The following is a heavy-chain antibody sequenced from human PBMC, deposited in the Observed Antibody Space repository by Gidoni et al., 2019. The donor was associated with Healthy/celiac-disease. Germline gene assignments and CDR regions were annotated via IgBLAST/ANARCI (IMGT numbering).Heavy chain of an antibody. J-gene: IGHJ6*02. V-gene: IGHV3-13*05. CDR3: ARGGAEYSSSSDFRPTLRYYYYYGMDV. D-gene: IGHD6-6*01. CDR1: GFTFSSYD. CDR2: IGTAGDP. Sequence: EVQLVESGGGLVQPGGSLRLSCAASGFTFSSYDMHWVRQATGKGLEWVSAIGTAGDPYYPGSVKGRFTISRENAKNSLYLQMNSLRAGDTAVYYCARGGAEYSSSSDFRPTLRYYYYYGMDVWGQGTTVTVSS.